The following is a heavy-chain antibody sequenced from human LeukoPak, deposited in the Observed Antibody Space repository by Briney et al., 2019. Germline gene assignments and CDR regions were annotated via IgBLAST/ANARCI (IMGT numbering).Heavy chain of an antibody. CDR2: IHPDDSDT. D-gene: IGHD4-17*01. CDR3: ARHYPGGDYFIDY. Sequence: GESLKISFKGSGYSFTSYWIGWVRQMPGKGLEWVGIIHPDDSDTRYSPSFQDQVTISADKSISTAYLQWSSLKASDTAMYYCARHYPGGDYFIDYWGQGILVTVSS. J-gene: IGHJ4*02. V-gene: IGHV5-51*01. CDR1: GYSFTSYW.